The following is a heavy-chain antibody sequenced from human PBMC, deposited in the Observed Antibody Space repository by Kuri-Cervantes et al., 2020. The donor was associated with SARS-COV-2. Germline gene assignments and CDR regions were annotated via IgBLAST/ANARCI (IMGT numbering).Heavy chain of an antibody. CDR1: GFTFSSYA. D-gene: IGHD3-10*01. CDR3: TTDYRAMVPQQPYPFDY. Sequence: GGSLRLSCAASGFTFSSYAMHWVRQAPGKGLEWVAVISYDGSNKYYADSVKGRFTISRDNSKNTLYLQMNSLKTEDTAVYYCTTDYRAMVPQQPYPFDYWGQGTLVTVSS. J-gene: IGHJ4*02. CDR2: ISYDGSNK. V-gene: IGHV3-30-3*01.